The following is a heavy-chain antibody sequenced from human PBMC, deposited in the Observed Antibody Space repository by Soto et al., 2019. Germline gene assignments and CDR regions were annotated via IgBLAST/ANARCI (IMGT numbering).Heavy chain of an antibody. Sequence: PGGSLSLSCASSVFTFSSYAMSWVRQAPGKGLEWVSSISAGGGSTYYADSVKGRFTISRDNSKNTLFLQMNSLRAEDTAVYYCAKDRTSYYYDSSAYYLCDHWGQGALVTVSS. CDR2: ISAGGGST. CDR1: VFTFSSYA. CDR3: AKDRTSYYYDSSAYYLCDH. V-gene: IGHV3-23*01. J-gene: IGHJ4*02. D-gene: IGHD3-22*01.